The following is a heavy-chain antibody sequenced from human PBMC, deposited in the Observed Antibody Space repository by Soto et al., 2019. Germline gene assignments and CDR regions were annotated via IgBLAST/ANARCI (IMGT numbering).Heavy chain of an antibody. CDR3: ARPDSPRALGYCSSTSCYNPIAFDY. V-gene: IGHV3-30-3*01. J-gene: IGHJ4*02. CDR1: GFTFSSYA. CDR2: ISYDGSNK. Sequence: PGGSLRLSCAASGFTFSSYAMHWVRQAPGKGLEWVAVISYDGSNKYYADSVKGRFTISRDNSKNTLYLQMNSLRAEDTAVYYCARPDSPRALGYCSSTSCYNPIAFDYWGQGTLVTVSS. D-gene: IGHD2-2*02.